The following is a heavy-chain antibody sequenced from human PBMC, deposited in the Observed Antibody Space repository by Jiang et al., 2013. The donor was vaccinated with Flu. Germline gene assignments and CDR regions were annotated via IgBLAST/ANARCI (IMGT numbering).Heavy chain of an antibody. CDR2: IYYSGST. J-gene: IGHJ6*02. CDR1: GGSISSSSYY. D-gene: IGHD3-10*01. CDR3: ARHPAVYGSGSPYYGMDV. Sequence: GLVKPSETLSLTCTVSGGSISSSSYYWGWIRQPPGKGLEWIGSIYYSGSTYYNPSLKSRVTISVDTSKNQFSLKLSSVTAADTAVYYCARHPAVYGSGSPYYGMDVWGQGTTVTVSS. V-gene: IGHV4-39*01.